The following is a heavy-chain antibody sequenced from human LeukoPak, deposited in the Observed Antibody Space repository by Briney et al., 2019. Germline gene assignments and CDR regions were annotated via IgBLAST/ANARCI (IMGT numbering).Heavy chain of an antibody. CDR2: ISSSSSYI. J-gene: IGHJ4*02. CDR1: GFTFSSYS. Sequence: GGSLRLSCAASGFTFSSYSMNWVCQAPGKGLQWVSSISSSSSYIYYADSVKGRFTISRDNAKNSLYLQMNSLRAEDTAVYFCARYAAGRDLDVWGQGTLVTVSS. CDR3: ARYAAGRDLDV. D-gene: IGHD6-13*01. V-gene: IGHV3-21*04.